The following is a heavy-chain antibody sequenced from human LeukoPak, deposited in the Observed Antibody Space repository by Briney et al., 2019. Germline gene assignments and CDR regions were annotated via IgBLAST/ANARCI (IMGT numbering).Heavy chain of an antibody. CDR3: ARSRSFDWFVDY. V-gene: IGHV5-51*01. J-gene: IGHJ4*02. D-gene: IGHD3-9*01. CDR2: VYPGDSDT. CDR1: GYSFISYS. Sequence: GESLKISCKTSGYSFISYSIAWVRQMPGKGLEWVGIVYPGDSDTTYSPSFQGQVTIAADKSISTAYLQWSSLKASDTAMYYCARSRSFDWFVDYWGQGTLVTVSS.